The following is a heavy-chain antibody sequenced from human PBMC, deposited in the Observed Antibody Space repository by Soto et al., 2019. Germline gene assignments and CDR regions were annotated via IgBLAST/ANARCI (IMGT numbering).Heavy chain of an antibody. CDR2: IKPSGGST. V-gene: IGHV1-46*01. J-gene: IGHJ6*02. CDR1: GYTFTNYY. CDR3: AREATNYYGMDV. Sequence: QERRVQSGAEVKKPGASVKVSCKASGYTFTNYYMHWVRQAPGQGLEWMGVIKPSGGSTTYAQKFQGRVTMTRDTSTTTDYMELRSLRSEDTAMYYCAREATNYYGMDVWGQGTTVTVSS.